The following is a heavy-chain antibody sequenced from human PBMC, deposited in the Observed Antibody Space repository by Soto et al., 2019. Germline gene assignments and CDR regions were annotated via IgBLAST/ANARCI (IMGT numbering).Heavy chain of an antibody. V-gene: IGHV3-23*01. CDR3: AKAELWFGELFKLVY. CDR2: ISGSGGST. CDR1: GCTFSSYA. J-gene: IGHJ4*02. D-gene: IGHD3-10*01. Sequence: GGSLRLSCAASGCTFSSYAMSLVSTAQGKGLEWVSAISGSGGSTYYADSVKGRFTISRDNSKNTLYLQMNSLRAEDTAVYYCAKAELWFGELFKLVYWGQGTLVTVSS.